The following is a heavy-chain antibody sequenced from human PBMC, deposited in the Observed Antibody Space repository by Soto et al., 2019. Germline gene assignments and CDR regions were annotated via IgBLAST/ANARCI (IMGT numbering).Heavy chain of an antibody. CDR1: GFTFSSYA. V-gene: IGHV3-30-3*01. Sequence: QVQLVESGGGVVQPGRSLRLSCAASGFTFSSYAMHWVRQAPGKGLEWVAVISYDGSNKYYADSVKGRFTISRDNSKNTLYLQMNSLRAEDTAVYYCARAPRFLEWTGVMDVWGEGTTVTVSS. J-gene: IGHJ6*04. D-gene: IGHD3-3*01. CDR2: ISYDGSNK. CDR3: ARAPRFLEWTGVMDV.